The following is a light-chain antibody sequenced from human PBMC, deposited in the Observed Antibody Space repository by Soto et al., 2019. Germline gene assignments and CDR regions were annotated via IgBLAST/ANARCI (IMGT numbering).Light chain of an antibody. V-gene: IGLV2-14*01. Sequence: QSALPQPASMSGSPGQSIPISCTGTSNDVGGYNYVSWYQQHPGKAPKLMIFEVSNRPSGVSNRFSGSKSGNTASLTISGLQAEDEAYYYCCSYTSTNSRVFGGGTKLTVL. J-gene: IGLJ3*02. CDR1: SNDVGGYNY. CDR2: EVS. CDR3: CSYTSTNSRV.